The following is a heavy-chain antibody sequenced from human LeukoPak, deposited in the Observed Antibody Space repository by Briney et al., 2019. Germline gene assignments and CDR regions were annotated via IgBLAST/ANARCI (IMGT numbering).Heavy chain of an antibody. CDR1: GGSISSYY. V-gene: IGHV4-4*07. Sequence: SETLSLTCTVSGGSISSYYWSWIRQPAGKGLEWIGRIYTSGSTNYNASLKSRVSMSVDTSKNQFSLKLSSVTAEDTAVYYCARDHSSSWRGLAYWGQGTLVTVSS. CDR3: ARDHSSSWRGLAY. D-gene: IGHD6-13*01. J-gene: IGHJ4*02. CDR2: IYTSGST.